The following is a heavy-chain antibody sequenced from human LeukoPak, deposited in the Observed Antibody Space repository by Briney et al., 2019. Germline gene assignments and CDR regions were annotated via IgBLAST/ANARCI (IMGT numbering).Heavy chain of an antibody. CDR2: INHSGST. V-gene: IGHV4-39*07. Sequence: SETLSLTCTVSGGSISSSSYYWSWIRQPPGKGLEWIGEINHSGSTNYNPSLKSRVTISVDTSKNQFSLKLSSVTAADTAVYYCAREGVVLRYLSPAWWFDPWGQGTLVTVSS. CDR3: AREGVVLRYLSPAWWFDP. D-gene: IGHD3-9*01. CDR1: GGSISSSSYY. J-gene: IGHJ5*02.